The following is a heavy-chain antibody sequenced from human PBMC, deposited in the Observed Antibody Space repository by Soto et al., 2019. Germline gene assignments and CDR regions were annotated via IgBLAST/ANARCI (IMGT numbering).Heavy chain of an antibody. Sequence: QVQLQESGPGLVKPSQTLSLTCTVSGGSISSGCYYWSWIRQHPGTGLEWIGYIYYSGSTYYNPSLKSRVTISVDTSKNQSSLKLSSVTAADTAVYYCARDPRISSDAFDIWGQGTMVTVSS. CDR2: IYYSGST. CDR1: GGSISSGCYY. V-gene: IGHV4-31*03. CDR3: ARDPRISSDAFDI. J-gene: IGHJ3*02. D-gene: IGHD3-3*02.